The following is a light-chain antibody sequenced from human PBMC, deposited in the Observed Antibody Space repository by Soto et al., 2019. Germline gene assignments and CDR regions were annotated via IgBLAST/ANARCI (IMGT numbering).Light chain of an antibody. Sequence: ALTQPASVSGSPGESITISCTGTSSDVGGYNSVSWYQHHPGKAPKLILYGVGDRPSGVSYRFSGSKSGNTASLTISGLQAADEADYFCSSFTSSMTNVFGSGTKVTVL. CDR1: SSDVGGYNS. V-gene: IGLV2-14*03. CDR3: SSFTSSMTNV. J-gene: IGLJ1*01. CDR2: GVG.